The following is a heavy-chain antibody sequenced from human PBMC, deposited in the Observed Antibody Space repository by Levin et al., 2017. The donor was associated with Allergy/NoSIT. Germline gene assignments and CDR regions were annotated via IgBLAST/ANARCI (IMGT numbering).Heavy chain of an antibody. CDR2: ISNDGNEE. D-gene: IGHD2-8*01. CDR3: ASLPLVSASMEWSLRR. J-gene: IGHJ4*02. V-gene: IGHV3-30*04. Sequence: PGGSLRLSCAASGFSLNTYALHWFRQAPGKGLEWVAVISNDGNEEVYADAVRGRFTLSRDHARNTLFLHMNSLRSEDTATYFCASLPLVSASMEWSLRRWGQGTLVAVSS. CDR1: GFSLNTYA.